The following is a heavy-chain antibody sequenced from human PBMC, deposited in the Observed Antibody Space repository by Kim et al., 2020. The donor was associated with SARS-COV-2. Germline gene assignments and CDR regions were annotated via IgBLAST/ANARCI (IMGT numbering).Heavy chain of an antibody. Sequence: SETLSLTCTVSGGSISSGDYYWSWIRQPPGKGLEWIGYIYYSGSTYYNPSLKSRVTISVDTSKNQFSLKLSSVTAADTAVYYCARGLSGSYYYYYGMDVWGQGTTVTVSS. D-gene: IGHD1-26*01. CDR2: IYYSGST. V-gene: IGHV4-30-4*01. CDR3: ARGLSGSYYYYYGMDV. CDR1: GGSISSGDYY. J-gene: IGHJ6*02.